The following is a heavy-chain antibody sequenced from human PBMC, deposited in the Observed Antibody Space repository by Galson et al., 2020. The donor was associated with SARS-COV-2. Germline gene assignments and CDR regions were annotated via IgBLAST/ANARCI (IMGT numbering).Heavy chain of an antibody. CDR2: ISGTGNST. D-gene: IGHD3-9*01. CDR1: GFTFKFYA. V-gene: IGHV3-23*01. CDR3: ARAQTLRYFLSD. J-gene: IGHJ4*02. Sequence: GESLKISCVASGFTFKFYAMIWVRQAPGKGLQWVSGISGTGNSTYYEDSVKGRFTISRDNSKDTLYLQMSNVRAEDTAKYYCARAQTLRYFLSDWGQGAPVTVSS.